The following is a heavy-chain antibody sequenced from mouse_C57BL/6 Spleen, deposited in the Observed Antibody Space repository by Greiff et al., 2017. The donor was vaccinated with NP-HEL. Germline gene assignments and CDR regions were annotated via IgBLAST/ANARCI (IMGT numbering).Heavy chain of an antibody. CDR1: GFTFSSYG. J-gene: IGHJ1*03. D-gene: IGHD2-1*01. CDR3: ARQGYYGNYGVFDV. CDR2: ISSGGSYT. Sequence: EVKLVESGGDLVKPGGSLKLSCAASGFTFSSYGMSWVRQTPDKRLEWVATISSGGSYTYYPDSVKGRFTISRDNAKNTLYLQMSSLKSEDTAMYYCARQGYYGNYGVFDVWGTGTTVTVSS. V-gene: IGHV5-6*01.